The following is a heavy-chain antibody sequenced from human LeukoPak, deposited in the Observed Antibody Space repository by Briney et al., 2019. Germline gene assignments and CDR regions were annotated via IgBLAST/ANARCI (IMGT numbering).Heavy chain of an antibody. CDR2: ISGSGGRT. J-gene: IGHJ4*02. CDR3: AKDRSSSLIAVVIKH. Sequence: PGGSLRLSCAASGFGFSSYAMTWVRQAPGKGLEWVSGISGSGGRTDYADSVKGRFTISKDFSKNTLFLQMNNLRAEDTAVYHCAKDRSSSLIAVVIKHWGQGTLVTVSS. CDR1: GFGFSSYA. D-gene: IGHD3-22*01. V-gene: IGHV3-23*01.